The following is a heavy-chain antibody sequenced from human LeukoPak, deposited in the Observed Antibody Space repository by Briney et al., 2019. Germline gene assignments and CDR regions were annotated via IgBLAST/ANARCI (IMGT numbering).Heavy chain of an antibody. CDR3: ARHGVYSSSWTTYYFDY. CDR1: GGSISSYY. V-gene: IGHV4-59*08. J-gene: IGHJ4*01. CDR2: IYYSGST. Sequence: PSETLSLTCTVSGGSISSYYWSWIRQPPGKGPGWIGYIYYSGSTNYNPSLKSRVTISVDTSKNQFSLKLSSVTAADTAVYYCARHGVYSSSWTTYYFDYWGHGTLVTVSS. D-gene: IGHD6-13*01.